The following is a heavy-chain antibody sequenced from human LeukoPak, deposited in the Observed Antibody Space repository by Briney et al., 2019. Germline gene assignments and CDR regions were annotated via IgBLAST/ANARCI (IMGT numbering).Heavy chain of an antibody. CDR1: GFTFSSYS. CDR3: ARLSTSSSSSF. D-gene: IGHD6-6*01. CDR2: ISSSSSYI. Sequence: GGSLRLSCAASGFTFSSYSMNWVRQAPGKGLEWVSSISSSSSYICYADSVKGRFTISRDNAKNSLYLQMNSLRAEDTAVYYCARLSTSSSSSFWGQGTLVTVSS. J-gene: IGHJ4*02. V-gene: IGHV3-21*01.